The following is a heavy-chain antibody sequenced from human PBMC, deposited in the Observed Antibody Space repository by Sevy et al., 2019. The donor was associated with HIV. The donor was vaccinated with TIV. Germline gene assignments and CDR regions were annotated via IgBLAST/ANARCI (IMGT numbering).Heavy chain of an antibody. J-gene: IGHJ5*02. CDR1: GYTFTGYY. V-gene: IGHV1-2*02. D-gene: IGHD3-22*01. Sequence: ASVKVSCKASGYTFTGYYMHWVRQAPGQGLEWMGWINPNSGGTNYAQKFQGRVTMTRDTSISTAYMELSRLRSDDTVVYYCASLDSSGYLFFDPWGQGTLVTVSS. CDR2: INPNSGGT. CDR3: ASLDSSGYLFFDP.